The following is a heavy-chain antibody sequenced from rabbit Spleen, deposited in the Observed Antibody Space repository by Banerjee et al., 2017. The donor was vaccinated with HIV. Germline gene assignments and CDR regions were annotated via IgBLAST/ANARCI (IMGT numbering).Heavy chain of an antibody. J-gene: IGHJ4*01. Sequence: QEQLVESGGGLVKPGASLTLTCKASGFDLTSSYDMCWVHQAPGKGLEWIGCIYTGNGKIYYASWAKGRFTISKSSSTTVTLQMTSLTAADTATYFCARRVDGNSGDSFKLWGPGTLVTVS. CDR1: GFDLTSSYD. V-gene: IGHV1S45*01. D-gene: IGHD1-1*01. CDR3: ARRVDGNSGDSFKL. CDR2: IYTGNGKI.